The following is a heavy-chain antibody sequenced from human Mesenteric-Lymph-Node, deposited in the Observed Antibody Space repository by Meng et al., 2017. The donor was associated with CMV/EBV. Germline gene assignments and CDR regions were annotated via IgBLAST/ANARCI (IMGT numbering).Heavy chain of an antibody. Sequence: YSFTSYWIRWVRQMPGKGLEWMGRIDPSDSYTNYSPSFQGHVTISADKSISTAYLQWSSLKASDTALYYCARQKKPSIAVAAGWFDPWGQGTLVTVSS. J-gene: IGHJ5*02. CDR2: IDPSDSYT. V-gene: IGHV5-10-1*01. D-gene: IGHD6-19*01. CDR1: YSFTSYW. CDR3: ARQKKPSIAVAAGWFDP.